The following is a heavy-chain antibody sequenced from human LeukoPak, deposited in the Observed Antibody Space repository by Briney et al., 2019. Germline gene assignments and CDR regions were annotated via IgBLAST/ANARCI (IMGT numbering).Heavy chain of an antibody. Sequence: SETLSLTCTVSGGSIGSYYWSWIRQPPGKGLEWIGYIYYSGSTNYNPSLKSRVTISVDTSKNQFSLKLSSVTAADTAVYYCARGYYDSSGYGENDYWGQGTLVTVSS. CDR3: ARGYYDSSGYGENDY. D-gene: IGHD3-22*01. J-gene: IGHJ4*02. CDR1: GGSIGSYY. V-gene: IGHV4-59*01. CDR2: IYYSGST.